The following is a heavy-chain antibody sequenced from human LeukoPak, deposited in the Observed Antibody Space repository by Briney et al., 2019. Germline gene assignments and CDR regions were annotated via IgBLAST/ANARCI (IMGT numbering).Heavy chain of an antibody. D-gene: IGHD2-2*01. J-gene: IGHJ3*02. CDR1: GFTLRSYT. Sequence: GGSLRLSCAASGFTLRSYTMNWVRQAPGKGLEWVSGISWNSGSIGYADSVKGRFTISRDNAKNSLYLQMNSLRAEDMALYYCAKDTGDIVVALGAFDIWGQGTMVTVSS. V-gene: IGHV3-9*03. CDR2: ISWNSGSI. CDR3: AKDTGDIVVALGAFDI.